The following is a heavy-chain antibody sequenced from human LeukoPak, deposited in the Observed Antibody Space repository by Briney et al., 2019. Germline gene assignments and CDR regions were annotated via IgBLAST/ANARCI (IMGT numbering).Heavy chain of an antibody. D-gene: IGHD2-15*01. CDR1: GFTFRDAA. CDR2: ISSSGANA. V-gene: IGHV3-21*04. Sequence: GGSLTLSCAASGFTFRDAAMTWVRQAPGKGLEWVSLISSSGANAYYADSVKGRFTISRDNAKNSLYLQMNSLRAEDTALYYCAREDQPRGTFDYWGQGILVTVSS. CDR3: AREDQPRGTFDY. J-gene: IGHJ4*02.